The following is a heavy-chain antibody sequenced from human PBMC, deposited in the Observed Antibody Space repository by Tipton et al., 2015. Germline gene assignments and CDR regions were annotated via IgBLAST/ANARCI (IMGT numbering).Heavy chain of an antibody. CDR1: GGSISSSSYY. CDR3: ARARGRHGGLFDS. J-gene: IGHJ4*02. V-gene: IGHV4-39*07. D-gene: IGHD4-23*01. Sequence: TLSLTCTVSGGSISSSSYYWAWIRQPPGKGLEWIGSLYFSGSTYYNPSLKSRVTILVDTSKNQFSLKVNSVTAADTAVYYCARARGRHGGLFDSWGQGTLVTVSS. CDR2: LYFSGST.